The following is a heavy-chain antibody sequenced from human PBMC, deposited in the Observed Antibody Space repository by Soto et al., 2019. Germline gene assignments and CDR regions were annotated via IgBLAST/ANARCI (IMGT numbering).Heavy chain of an antibody. D-gene: IGHD3-9*01. CDR2: ISSSSSYI. CDR3: AIDPDILTGYPVNYFDY. CDR1: GFTFSSYS. Sequence: PGGSLRLSCAASGFTFSSYSMNWVRQAPGKGLEWVSSISSSSSYIYYADSVKGRFTISRDNAKNSLYLQMNSLRAEDTAVYYCAIDPDILTGYPVNYFDYWGQGTLVTVSS. J-gene: IGHJ4*02. V-gene: IGHV3-21*01.